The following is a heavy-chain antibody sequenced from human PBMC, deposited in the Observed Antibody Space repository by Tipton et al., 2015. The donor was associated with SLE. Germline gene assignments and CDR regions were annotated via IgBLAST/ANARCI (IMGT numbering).Heavy chain of an antibody. J-gene: IGHJ3*02. Sequence: QLVQSGAEVKKPGASVKVSCKASDYTFTSYGISWVRQAPGQGLEWMGWISGYNGNTNYAQKLQGRVTMTTDTSTSTAYMELRSLRSDDTTVYYCASLHGSYEGSDAFDIWGQGTMVTVSS. D-gene: IGHD1-26*01. CDR2: ISGYNGNT. CDR1: DYTFTSYG. CDR3: ASLHGSYEGSDAFDI. V-gene: IGHV1-18*01.